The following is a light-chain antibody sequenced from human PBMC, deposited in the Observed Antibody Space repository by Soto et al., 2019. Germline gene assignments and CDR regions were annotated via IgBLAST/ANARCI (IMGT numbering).Light chain of an antibody. CDR1: QSVCNNF. V-gene: IGKV3-20*01. Sequence: EIFLTQSPDTLSLSRGERGTLSFMSSQSVCNNFLAWYQQKPGQAPTLLIYDASSRATGIPDRFSGSGSGTDFTLTISRLEPEDFAVYYCQQYGSSPRTFGQGTMVDIK. J-gene: IGKJ1*01. CDR2: DAS. CDR3: QQYGSSPRT.